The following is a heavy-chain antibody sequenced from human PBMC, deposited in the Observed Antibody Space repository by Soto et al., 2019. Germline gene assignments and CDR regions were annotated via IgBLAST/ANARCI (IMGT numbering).Heavy chain of an antibody. J-gene: IGHJ5*02. V-gene: IGHV4-4*07. CDR3: ARDGYSSSWYWFDP. CDR1: GGSISSYY. Sequence: SETLSLTCTVSGGSISSYYWSWIRQPAGKGLEWIGRIYTSGSTNYNPSLRSRVTMSVDTSKNQFSLKLSSVTAADTAVYYCARDGYSSSWYWFDPWGQGTLVTVSS. CDR2: IYTSGST. D-gene: IGHD6-13*01.